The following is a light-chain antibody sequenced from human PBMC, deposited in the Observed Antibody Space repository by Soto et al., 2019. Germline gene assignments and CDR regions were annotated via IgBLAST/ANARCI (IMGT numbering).Light chain of an antibody. CDR1: QSVSSN. CDR2: GAS. Sequence: ILMTQSPATLSVSPGDRATISCRASQSVSSNLAWYQQKPGQAPRLLIYGASTMATGIPARFSGSGSGTEFTLTISSLQSEDVSVYYCQQYNNWPPLTFGGGTKVEIK. J-gene: IGKJ4*01. CDR3: QQYNNWPPLT. V-gene: IGKV3-15*01.